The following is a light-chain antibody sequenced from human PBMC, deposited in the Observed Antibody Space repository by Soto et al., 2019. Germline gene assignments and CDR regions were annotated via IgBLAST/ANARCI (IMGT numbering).Light chain of an antibody. CDR1: QIISDSY. V-gene: IGKV3-20*01. CDR2: DAS. CDR3: QHYSTSPLT. Sequence: EIVLTQSPGTLSLSPGERATLSCRASQIISDSYLAWYQQKPGQAPRLLIYDASSKATGIPYRFSGSGSGTDFTLTISRLEPEDFAVYYCQHYSTSPLTVGGGTKVEIK. J-gene: IGKJ4*02.